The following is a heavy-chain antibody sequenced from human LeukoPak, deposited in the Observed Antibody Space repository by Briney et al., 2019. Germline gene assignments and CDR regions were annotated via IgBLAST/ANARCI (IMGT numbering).Heavy chain of an antibody. CDR1: GYTFTGYY. Sequence: GASVKVSCNASGYTFTGYYMHWVRQAPGQGLEWIGWINPNSGGTNYAQKFQGRVTMTRDTSISTAYMELSRLRSDDTAVYYCARAARWELPLCDFDYWGQGTLVTVSS. D-gene: IGHD1-26*01. J-gene: IGHJ4*02. V-gene: IGHV1-2*02. CDR3: ARAARWELPLCDFDY. CDR2: INPNSGGT.